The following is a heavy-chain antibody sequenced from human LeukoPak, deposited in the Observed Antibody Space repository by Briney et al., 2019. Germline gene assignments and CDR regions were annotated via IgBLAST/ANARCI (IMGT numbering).Heavy chain of an antibody. V-gene: IGHV3-30-3*01. J-gene: IGHJ4*02. CDR2: MSYDGSNK. CDR1: GFTFSSYA. CDR3: ARDYYDSSGYSLVGVGSFDY. Sequence: GRSLRLSCAASGFTFSSYAMHWVRQAPGKGLEWVAVMSYDGSNKYYADSVKGRFTISRDNSKNTLYLQMDSLRAEDTAVYYCARDYYDSSGYSLVGVGSFDYWGQGTLVTVSS. D-gene: IGHD3-22*01.